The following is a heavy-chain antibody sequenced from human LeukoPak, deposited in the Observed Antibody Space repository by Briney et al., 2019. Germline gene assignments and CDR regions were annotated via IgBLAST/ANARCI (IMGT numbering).Heavy chain of an antibody. D-gene: IGHD3-22*01. CDR3: AKSRRDYDSSGYHSLDY. CDR2: ISGGSTI. CDR1: GFTLSSYA. J-gene: IGHJ4*02. V-gene: IGHV3-23*01. Sequence: GGSLRLSCAASGFTLSSYAMKWVRQAPGKGLGWVSSISGGSTIYYADSVRGRFTISRDNAKNTLFLAMNSLRAEDTAVYYCAKSRRDYDSSGYHSLDYWGRGTLVTVSS.